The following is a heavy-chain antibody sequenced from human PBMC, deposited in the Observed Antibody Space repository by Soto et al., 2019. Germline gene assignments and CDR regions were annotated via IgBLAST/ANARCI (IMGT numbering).Heavy chain of an antibody. CDR3: ASGAPSRY. D-gene: IGHD4-17*01. CDR2: IYISGTT. J-gene: IGHJ4*02. V-gene: IGHV4-4*08. CDR1: GGSFSNYY. Sequence: QMQLQESGPGLVKASETLSLTCSVSGGSFSNYYWAWIRQAPGKGLEWLGSIYISGTTNYNPSLKRRVIISIESSKSQFSLRLNSVTVADSAVYYCASGAPSRYWGQGIFVTVSS.